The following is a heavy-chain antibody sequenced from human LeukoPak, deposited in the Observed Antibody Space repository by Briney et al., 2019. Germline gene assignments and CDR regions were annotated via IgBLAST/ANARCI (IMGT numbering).Heavy chain of an antibody. J-gene: IGHJ3*02. CDR3: AKDLGIAAADPMLAFDI. CDR2: ISGSDENT. V-gene: IGHV3-23*01. Sequence: GGSLRLSCAISGFTFSSYAVNWVRQAPGKGLEWVSAISGSDENTFYADSVKGRFTISRDNSKNTLYLQMNSLRAEDTAVYYCAKDLGIAAADPMLAFDIWGQGTMVTVSS. CDR1: GFTFSSYA. D-gene: IGHD6-13*01.